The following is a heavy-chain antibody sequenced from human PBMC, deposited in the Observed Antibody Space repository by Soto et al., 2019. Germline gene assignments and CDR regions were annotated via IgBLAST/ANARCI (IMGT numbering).Heavy chain of an antibody. D-gene: IGHD2-21*01. CDR3: ARSDGYNFNWLDS. V-gene: IGHV1-8*01. J-gene: IGHJ5*01. CDR2: MNPNSGNT. Sequence: SVAEVKTPGASVKVSCKASGYTFTSYDMNWVRQAPGQGLEWMGWMNPNSGNTGYAQKFQGRLTMTRDTAISIAHMELSSLRNEDTAVYYCARSDGYNFNWLDSWGQGTLVTVSA. CDR1: GYTFTSYD.